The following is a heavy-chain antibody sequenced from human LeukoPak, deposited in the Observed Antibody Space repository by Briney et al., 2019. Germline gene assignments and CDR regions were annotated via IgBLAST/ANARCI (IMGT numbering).Heavy chain of an antibody. Sequence: ASVKVSCKASGYTFTSYYMHRVRQAPGQGLEWMGIINPSGGSTSYAQKFQGRVTMTRDTSTSTVYMELSSLRSEDTAVYYCARETYYYDSSGHAFDPWGQGTLVTVSS. CDR2: INPSGGST. CDR1: GYTFTSYY. V-gene: IGHV1-46*01. CDR3: ARETYYYDSSGHAFDP. J-gene: IGHJ5*02. D-gene: IGHD3-22*01.